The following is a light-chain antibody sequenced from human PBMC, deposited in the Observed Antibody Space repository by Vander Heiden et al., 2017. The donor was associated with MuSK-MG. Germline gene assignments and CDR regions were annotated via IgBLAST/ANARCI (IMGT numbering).Light chain of an antibody. CDR2: GAS. J-gene: IGKJ4*01. Sequence: EILMTQSPATLSVSPGERATLSCRASQSVSSNLAWYQQKPGQAPRLLIYGASTRATGIPARFSGSGYETEFTLTISSRQSEDFPVYYCQQHNNWPPLTFGGGTKVEIK. V-gene: IGKV3-15*01. CDR3: QQHNNWPPLT. CDR1: QSVSSN.